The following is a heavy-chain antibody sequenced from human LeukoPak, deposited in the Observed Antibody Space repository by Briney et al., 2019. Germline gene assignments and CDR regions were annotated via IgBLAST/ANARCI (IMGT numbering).Heavy chain of an antibody. V-gene: IGHV3-73*01. CDR3: TLSYSSSSSTDYYYYMDV. J-gene: IGHJ6*03. CDR2: IRSKANSYAT. CDR1: GFTFSGSA. Sequence: GGSLRLSCAASGFTFSGSAMHWVRQASGKGVEWVGRIRSKANSYATAYAASVKGRFTISRDDSKNTAYLQMNSLKTEDTAVYYCTLSYSSSSSTDYYYYMDVWGKGTTVTVSS. D-gene: IGHD6-6*01.